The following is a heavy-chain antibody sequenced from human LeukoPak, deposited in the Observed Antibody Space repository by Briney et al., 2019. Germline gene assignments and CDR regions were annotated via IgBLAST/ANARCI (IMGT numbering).Heavy chain of an antibody. V-gene: IGHV4-4*07. D-gene: IGHD4/OR15-4a*01. J-gene: IGHJ5*02. CDR2: IYTSGST. CDR3: ARDRDYGPGGLDP. Sequence: SETLSLTCTVSGGSISSYYGSWIRQPAGKGLEWIGRIYTSGSTNYNPSLKCRVTMSVDTSKNQFSLKLSSVTAADTAVYYCARDRDYGPGGLDPWGQGTLVTVSS. CDR1: GGSISSYY.